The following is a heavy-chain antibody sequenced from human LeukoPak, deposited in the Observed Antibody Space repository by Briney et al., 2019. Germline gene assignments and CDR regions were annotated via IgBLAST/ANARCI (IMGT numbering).Heavy chain of an antibody. Sequence: SVKVSCKASGGTFSSYTVGWVRQAPGQGLEWMGRIIPIFGIANYAQKFQGRVTITADKSTSTAYMELSSLRSEDTAVYYCARGKSRDGYNSRYYYGMDVWGQGTTVTVSS. V-gene: IGHV1-69*02. CDR1: GGTFSSYT. D-gene: IGHD5-24*01. CDR2: IIPIFGIA. J-gene: IGHJ6*02. CDR3: ARGKSRDGYNSRYYYGMDV.